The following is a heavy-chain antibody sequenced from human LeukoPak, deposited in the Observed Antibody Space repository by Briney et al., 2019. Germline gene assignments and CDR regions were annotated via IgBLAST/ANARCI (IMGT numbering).Heavy chain of an antibody. CDR3: ARPLGYCSSTSCYTPFDY. D-gene: IGHD2-2*02. J-gene: IGHJ4*02. Sequence: SVKVSCKASGGTFSSYAISWVRQAPGQGLEWMGGIIPIFGTANYAQKFQGRVTITADESTSTAYMELSSLRSEDTAVYYCARPLGYCSSTSCYTPFDYWGQGTLVTVSS. CDR1: GGTFSSYA. CDR2: IIPIFGTA. V-gene: IGHV1-69*13.